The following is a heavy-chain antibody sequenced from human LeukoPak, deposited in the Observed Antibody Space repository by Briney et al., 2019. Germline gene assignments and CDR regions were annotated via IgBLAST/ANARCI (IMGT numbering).Heavy chain of an antibody. CDR3: ARQSRYYGSGKGNTWFDP. D-gene: IGHD3-10*01. CDR2: IYYSGST. Sequence: PSQTLSLTCTVSGGSISSGGYYWSWIRQHPGKGLEWIGYIYYSGSTNYNPSLKSRVTISVDTSKKQFSLKLSSVTAADTAMYYCARQSRYYGSGKGNTWFDPWGQGTLVTVSS. J-gene: IGHJ5*02. CDR1: GGSISSGGYY. V-gene: IGHV4-31*03.